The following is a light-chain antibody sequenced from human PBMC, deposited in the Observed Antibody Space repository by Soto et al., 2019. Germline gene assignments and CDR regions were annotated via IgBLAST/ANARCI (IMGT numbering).Light chain of an antibody. CDR1: QSISSW. V-gene: IGKV1-5*01. CDR3: QQYNSYSPTWT. J-gene: IGKJ1*01. Sequence: DIQMTQSPSTLSASVGDRVTITCRASQSISSWLAWYQQKPGKAPKLLIYDASSLESGVPSRFSGSGSGTEFTLTISSLQPDYFATYYCQQYNSYSPTWTFGQGNKVEIK. CDR2: DAS.